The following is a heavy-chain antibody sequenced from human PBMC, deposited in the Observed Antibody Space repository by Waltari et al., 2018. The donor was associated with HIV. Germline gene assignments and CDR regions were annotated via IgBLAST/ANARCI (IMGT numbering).Heavy chain of an antibody. J-gene: IGHJ4*02. D-gene: IGHD3-10*02. CDR3: VKDMSGGHDY. CDR2: IGYNGNTK. CDR1: GFTFNNYG. Sequence: QVQLVESGGGVVQPGGSMRLSCSASGFTFNNYGIHWVRQAPGKGLEWVIFIGYNGNTKHYADSVKGRFTISRDNSKNTVYLQMNSLRPEDTAVYYCVKDMSGGHDYWGQGTLVTVSS. V-gene: IGHV3-30*02.